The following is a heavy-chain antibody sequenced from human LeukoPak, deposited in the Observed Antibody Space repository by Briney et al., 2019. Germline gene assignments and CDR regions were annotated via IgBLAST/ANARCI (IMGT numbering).Heavy chain of an antibody. CDR2: ISGSGGST. V-gene: IGHV3-23*01. Sequence: GGSLRLSCAASGFTFSSYAMSWVRQAPGKGLEWVSAISGSGGSTYYADSVKGRFTISRDNSKNTLYLQMNSLRAEDTAVYYCAKTLEDIVVVVAAVDYRGQGTLVTVSS. CDR1: GFTFSSYA. J-gene: IGHJ4*02. CDR3: AKTLEDIVVVVAAVDY. D-gene: IGHD2-15*01.